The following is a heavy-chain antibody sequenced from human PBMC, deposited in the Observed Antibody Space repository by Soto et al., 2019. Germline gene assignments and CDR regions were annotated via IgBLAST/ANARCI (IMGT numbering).Heavy chain of an antibody. CDR2: ISAHNGNT. D-gene: IGHD1-1*01. V-gene: IGHV1-18*01. CDR3: ARGRYGDY. Sequence: QVHLVQSGAEVEKPGASVKVSCKGSGYTFTTYGITWVRQAPGQGLEWMGWISAHNGNTNYAQKLQGRVTVTRDTSTSTAYMELRSLRSDATAVYYCARGRYGDYWGQGALVTVSS. CDR1: GYTFTTYG. J-gene: IGHJ4*02.